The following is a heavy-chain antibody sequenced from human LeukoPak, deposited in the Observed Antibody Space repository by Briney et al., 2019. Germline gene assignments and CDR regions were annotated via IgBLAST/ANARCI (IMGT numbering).Heavy chain of an antibody. Sequence: SVKVSCKASGGTFSSYAISWVRQAPGQGLEWMGGIIPIFGTANYAQKFQGRVTITTDESTSTAYMELSSLRSEDTAVYYCARDGCSGPSCHGNWFDPWGQGTLVTVSS. CDR2: IIPIFGTA. V-gene: IGHV1-69*05. J-gene: IGHJ5*02. D-gene: IGHD2-2*01. CDR1: GGTFSSYA. CDR3: ARDGCSGPSCHGNWFDP.